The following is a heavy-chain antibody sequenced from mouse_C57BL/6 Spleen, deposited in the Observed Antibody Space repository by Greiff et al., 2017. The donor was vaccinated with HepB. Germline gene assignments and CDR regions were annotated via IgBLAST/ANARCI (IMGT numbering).Heavy chain of an antibody. J-gene: IGHJ4*01. CDR2: ISDGGSYT. CDR1: GFTFSSYA. V-gene: IGHV5-4*01. CDR3: ARDRGYVNSFMDY. Sequence: EVKLVESGGGLVKPGGSLKLSCAASGFTFSSYAMSWVRQTPEKRLEWVATISDGGSYTYYPDNVKGRFTISRDNAKNNLSLQMSHLKSEDTAMYYCARDRGYVNSFMDYWGQGTSVTVSS. D-gene: IGHD2-1*01.